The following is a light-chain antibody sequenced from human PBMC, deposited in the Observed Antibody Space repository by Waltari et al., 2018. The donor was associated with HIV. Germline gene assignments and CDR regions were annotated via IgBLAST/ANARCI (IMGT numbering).Light chain of an antibody. V-gene: IGKV1-13*02. Sequence: AINLTEYTSSLSAAVGDRVTITCRASQGISTALAWYQQRPGKAPKLLIYDASTLEGGVPSRFSGSGSGTDFTLTISSLQPEDFASYYCQHFSTYSPLFGGGTKVVIE. CDR3: QHFSTYSPL. CDR1: QGISTA. J-gene: IGKJ4*01. CDR2: DAS.